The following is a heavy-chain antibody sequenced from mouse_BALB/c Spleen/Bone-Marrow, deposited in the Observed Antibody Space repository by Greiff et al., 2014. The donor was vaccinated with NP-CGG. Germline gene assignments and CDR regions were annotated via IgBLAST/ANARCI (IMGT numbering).Heavy chain of an antibody. CDR2: IDPANGNT. D-gene: IGHD2-3*01. Sequence: VQLQQSRAELLKSGASVKLSCTASGFYIKDTYMYWGEQRPEKGLEWIERIDPANGNTKYDPKFQGKATITADTSSNTAYLQLSSLTSEDTAVYYCARWLLPYGLDYWGQGTSVTVSS. V-gene: IGHV14-3*02. J-gene: IGHJ4*01. CDR1: GFYIKDTY. CDR3: ARWLLPYGLDY.